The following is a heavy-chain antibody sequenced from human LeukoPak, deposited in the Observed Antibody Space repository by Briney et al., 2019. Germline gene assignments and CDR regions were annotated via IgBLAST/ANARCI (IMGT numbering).Heavy chain of an antibody. J-gene: IGHJ6*03. CDR3: AKGRGWEASYYNYYMYA. CDR1: GFTFSSYG. CDR2: IRYDGSNK. D-gene: IGHD1-26*01. Sequence: PGGSLRLSWAASGFTFSSYGMHWVRQAPGKGLEWVAFIRYDGSNKYYTDSVKGRFTISRDNSKNTRYLQINSLRAKNRAGYYFAKGRGWEASYYNYYMYAWGKGTTVTISS. V-gene: IGHV3-30*02.